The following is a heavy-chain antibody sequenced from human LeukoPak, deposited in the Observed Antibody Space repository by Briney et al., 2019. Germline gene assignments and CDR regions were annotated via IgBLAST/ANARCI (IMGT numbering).Heavy chain of an antibody. CDR3: ARHSGSGSLSRPFDP. CDR1: GGSVTSGGFY. Sequence: SETLSPTCSVSGGSVTSGGFYWGWLRQPPGKGPEWIATIYYTGSTYYNPSLNSRVTVSIGTSKNQFSLRLTSVTATDTAVYHCARHSGSGSLSRPFDPWGQGTLVTVSS. CDR2: IYYTGST. V-gene: IGHV4-39*01. J-gene: IGHJ5*02. D-gene: IGHD3-10*01.